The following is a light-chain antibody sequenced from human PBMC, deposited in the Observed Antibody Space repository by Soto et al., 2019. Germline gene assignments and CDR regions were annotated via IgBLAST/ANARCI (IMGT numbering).Light chain of an antibody. J-gene: IGKJ2*01. CDR3: QQYNNGYT. Sequence: EIVMTQSPATLSVSPGERATLSCRASQSINSNLAWYQQKPGQAPRLLIYGASTRATGVPARFSGSGSGTEFTLTISSLQSEDFAAYYWQQYNNGYTFGQGTKLEIK. CDR2: GAS. V-gene: IGKV3-15*01. CDR1: QSINSN.